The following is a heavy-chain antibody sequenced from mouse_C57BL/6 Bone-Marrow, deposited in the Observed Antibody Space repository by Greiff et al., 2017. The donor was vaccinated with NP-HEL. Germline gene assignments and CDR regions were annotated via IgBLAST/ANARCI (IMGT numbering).Heavy chain of an antibody. D-gene: IGHD1-1*01. V-gene: IGHV1-14*01. CDR3: ARPNYYGSTRCF. CDR2: IYPYNDGT. Sequence: EVKLVESGPELVKPGASVKMSCKASGYTFTSYVMHWVKQKPGQGLEWIGYIYPYNDGTKYNEKFKGKATLTSDKSSSTAYMELSSLTSEDSAVYYGARPNYYGSTRCFWGQGTLVTVSA. J-gene: IGHJ3*01. CDR1: GYTFTSYV.